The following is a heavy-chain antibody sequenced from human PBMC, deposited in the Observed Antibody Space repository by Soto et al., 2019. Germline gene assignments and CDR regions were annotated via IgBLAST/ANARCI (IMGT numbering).Heavy chain of an antibody. CDR1: GGSISSGGYY. CDR2: IYYSGST. CDR3: ARATGIAAWAFDY. V-gene: IGHV4-31*03. D-gene: IGHD6-13*01. Sequence: QVQLQESGPGLVKPSQTLSLTCTVSGGSISSGGYYWSWIRQHPGKGLEWIGCIYYSGSTYYNPSLKSRVTISVDTSKNQFSLKLSSVTAADTAVYYCARATGIAAWAFDYWGQGTLVTVSS. J-gene: IGHJ4*02.